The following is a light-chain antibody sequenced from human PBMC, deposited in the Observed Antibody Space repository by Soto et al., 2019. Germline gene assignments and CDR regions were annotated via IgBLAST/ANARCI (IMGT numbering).Light chain of an antibody. CDR3: QQYGSSLFT. Sequence: EIVLTQSPATLSWSPGEGATLSCGASQSVSSSYLAWYQQKPGLAPRLLIYDASSRATGIPDRFSGSGSGTDFTLTISRLEPEDFAVYYCQQYGSSLFTFGGGTKVDIK. V-gene: IGKV3D-20*01. J-gene: IGKJ4*01. CDR1: QSVSSSY. CDR2: DAS.